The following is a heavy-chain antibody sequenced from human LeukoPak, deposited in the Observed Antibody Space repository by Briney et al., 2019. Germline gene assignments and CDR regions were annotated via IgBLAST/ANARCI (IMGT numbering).Heavy chain of an antibody. CDR1: GYTFTSYG. D-gene: IGHD2-2*01. CDR2: ISAYNGNT. J-gene: IGHJ4*02. CDR3: ARDAVVVPAASPFDY. Sequence: ASVKVSCKASGYTFTSYGISWVRQAPGQGLGLMGWISAYNGNTNYAQKLQGRVTMTTDTSTSTAYMELRSLRSDDTAVYYCARDAVVVPAASPFDYWGQGTLVTVSS. V-gene: IGHV1-18*01.